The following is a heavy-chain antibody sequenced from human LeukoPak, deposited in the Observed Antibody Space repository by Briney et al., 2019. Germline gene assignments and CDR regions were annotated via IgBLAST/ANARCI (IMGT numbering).Heavy chain of an antibody. CDR3: AREIGSAVDY. J-gene: IGHJ4*02. V-gene: IGHV3-7*01. Sequence: GGSLRLSCAASGLTFSSHWTSWVRQAPGKGLEWVANIKPDGSEKYYVDSVKGRLTISRENTKNSLYLQMNSLRAEDTAVYFCAREIGSAVDYWGQGTLVTVSS. CDR2: IKPDGSEK. CDR1: GLTFSSHW. D-gene: IGHD2-15*01.